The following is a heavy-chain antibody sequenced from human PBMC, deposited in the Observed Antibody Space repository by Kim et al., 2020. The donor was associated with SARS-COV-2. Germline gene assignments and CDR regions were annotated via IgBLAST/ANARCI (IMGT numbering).Heavy chain of an antibody. Sequence: GGSLRLSCSASAFTLNTYTVHWVRQAPGKGLEYVSHISDNGDRTYYADSVKGRFTISRDNSKNTVSLQMGSLRVEDTAVYYCVRDFNAWTGMDVWGQGTT. D-gene: IGHD5-12*01. CDR3: VRDFNAWTGMDV. J-gene: IGHJ6*02. V-gene: IGHV3-64D*09. CDR1: AFTLNTYT. CDR2: ISDNGDRT.